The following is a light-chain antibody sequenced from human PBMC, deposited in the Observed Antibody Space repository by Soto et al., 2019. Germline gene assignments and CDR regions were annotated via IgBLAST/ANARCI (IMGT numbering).Light chain of an antibody. Sequence: EIVLTQSPGTLSLSSGERATLSCRASQSVSSSYLAWYQQKPGQAPRLLVYATSSRATGIPDRFSGSGSGTDFTLTISRLEPEDFAVYYCQQYGSSSCTFGQGTKVDI. CDR3: QQYGSSSCT. V-gene: IGKV3-20*01. J-gene: IGKJ2*02. CDR1: QSVSSSY. CDR2: ATS.